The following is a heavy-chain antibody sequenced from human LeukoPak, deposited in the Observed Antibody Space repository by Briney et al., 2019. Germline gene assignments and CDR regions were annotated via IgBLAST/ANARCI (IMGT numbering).Heavy chain of an antibody. V-gene: IGHV3-21*01. CDR1: GFTVSSNY. J-gene: IGHJ4*02. D-gene: IGHD1-26*01. CDR2: ISSSSSYI. CDR3: ARAVGIVGATIHFDY. Sequence: TGGSLRLSCAASGFTVSSNYMSWVRQAPGKGLEWVSSISSSSSYIYYADSVKGRFTISRDNAKNSLYLQMNSLRAEDTAVYYCARAVGIVGATIHFDYWGQGTLVTVSS.